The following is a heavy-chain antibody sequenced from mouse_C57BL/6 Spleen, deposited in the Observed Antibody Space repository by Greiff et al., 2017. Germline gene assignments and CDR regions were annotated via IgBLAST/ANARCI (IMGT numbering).Heavy chain of an antibody. J-gene: IGHJ4*01. CDR1: GFTFSSYA. CDR2: ISDGGSYT. Sequence: EVKLVESGGGLVKPGGSLKLSCAASGFTFSSYAMSWVRQTPEKRLEWVATISDGGSYTYYPDNVKGRFTISRDNAKNNLYLQMSHLKSEDTAMYYCARDRGPQPLAMDYWGQGTSVTVSS. D-gene: IGHD6-1*01. CDR3: ARDRGPQPLAMDY. V-gene: IGHV5-4*01.